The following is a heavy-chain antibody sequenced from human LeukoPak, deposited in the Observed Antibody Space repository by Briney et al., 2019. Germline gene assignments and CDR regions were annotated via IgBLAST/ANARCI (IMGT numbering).Heavy chain of an antibody. D-gene: IGHD3-22*01. CDR2: IYPGDSDT. J-gene: IGHJ4*02. CDR3: ARLAYYDSSSGYLLDY. Sequence: GESLKISCKSSGYGFTSYWIGWVRPMPGKGLGWMGIIYPGDSDTRYSPSFQGQVTISADKSISTAYLQWSSLKASDTAMYYCARLAYYDSSSGYLLDYWGQGTLVTVSS. CDR1: GYGFTSYW. V-gene: IGHV5-51*01.